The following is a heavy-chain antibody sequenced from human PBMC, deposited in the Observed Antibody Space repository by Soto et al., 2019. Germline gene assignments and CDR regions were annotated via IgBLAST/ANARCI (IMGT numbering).Heavy chain of an antibody. J-gene: IGHJ4*02. V-gene: IGHV4-30-4*01. D-gene: IGHD2-2*01. Sequence: TSETLSLTCTVSGGSVNSGDYYWSWIRQPPGKGLEWIGYIYYTGDTYYKPSLKSRVTISVDTSKNQFSLKLSSVTAADTAVYYCARRGREYQFINWGQGTLVTVSS. CDR3: ARRGREYQFIN. CDR1: GGSVNSGDYY. CDR2: IYYTGDT.